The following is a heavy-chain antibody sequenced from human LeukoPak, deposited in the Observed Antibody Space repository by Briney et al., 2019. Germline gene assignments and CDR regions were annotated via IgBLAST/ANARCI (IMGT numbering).Heavy chain of an antibody. D-gene: IGHD1-26*01. J-gene: IGHJ4*02. CDR1: GGSFSGYY. CDR2: INHSGST. Sequence: KSSETLSLTCAVYGGSFSGYYWSWIRQPPGKGLEWIGEINHSGSTNYNPSLKSRVTISVDTSKNQFSLKLSSVTAADTAVYYCARRSRATREFRYWGQGTLVTVSS. V-gene: IGHV4-34*01. CDR3: ARRSRATREFRY.